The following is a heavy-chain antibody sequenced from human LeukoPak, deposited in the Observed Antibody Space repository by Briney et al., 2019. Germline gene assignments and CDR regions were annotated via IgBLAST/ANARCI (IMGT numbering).Heavy chain of an antibody. CDR1: GFTFSSYG. Sequence: PGGSLRLSCAASGFTFSSYGMHWVRQAPGKGLEWVAVVSYDGSNKYYADSVKGRFTISRDNSKNTLYLQMNSLRAEDTAVYYCVKLVAAAGTADYWGQGTLVTVSS. J-gene: IGHJ4*02. CDR3: VKLVAAAGTADY. V-gene: IGHV3-30*18. D-gene: IGHD6-13*01. CDR2: VSYDGSNK.